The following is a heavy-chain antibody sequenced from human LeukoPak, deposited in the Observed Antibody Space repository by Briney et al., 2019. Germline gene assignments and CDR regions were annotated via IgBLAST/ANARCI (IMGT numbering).Heavy chain of an antibody. D-gene: IGHD6-25*01. CDR2: ISSSSSTI. CDR1: GFTFSDYY. Sequence: PGGSLRLSCAASGFTFSDYYMSWIRQAPGKGLEWVSFISSSSSTIYYADSVKGRFTISRDNAKNSLYLQMNSLRDEDTAVYYCARVTLAAKKFDPWGQGTLVTVSS. V-gene: IGHV3-11*04. J-gene: IGHJ5*02. CDR3: ARVTLAAKKFDP.